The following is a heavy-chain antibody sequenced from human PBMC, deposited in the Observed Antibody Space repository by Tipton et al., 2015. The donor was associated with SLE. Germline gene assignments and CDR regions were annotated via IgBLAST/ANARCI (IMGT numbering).Heavy chain of an antibody. D-gene: IGHD3-16*02. J-gene: IGHJ6*03. CDR3: ARWGSFYYYMDV. Sequence: TLSLTCTVSGGSISSSDYYWTWIRQHPGKGLEWIEYIYYSGNTYYNPSLKSRITISVDTSTNQFSLKLNSVTAADTAVYYCARWGSFYYYMDVWGKGTTVTVS. CDR1: GGSISSSDYY. CDR2: IYYSGNT. V-gene: IGHV4-31*03.